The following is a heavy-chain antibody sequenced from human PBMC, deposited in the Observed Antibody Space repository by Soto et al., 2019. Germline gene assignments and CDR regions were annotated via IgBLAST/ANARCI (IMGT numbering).Heavy chain of an antibody. J-gene: IGHJ3*02. CDR1: GFTVSSNY. D-gene: IGHD1-20*01. CDR3: ARDIWANWNHGAFDI. V-gene: IGHV3-66*01. CDR2: IYSGGST. Sequence: PGGSLRLSCAASGFTVSSNYMSWVRQAPGKGLEWVSVIYSGGSTYYADSVKGRFTISRDNSKNTLYLQMNSLRAEDTAVYYCARDIWANWNHGAFDIWGQGTRVTVSS.